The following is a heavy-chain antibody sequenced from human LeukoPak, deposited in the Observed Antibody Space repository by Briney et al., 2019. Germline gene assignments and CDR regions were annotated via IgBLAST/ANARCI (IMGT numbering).Heavy chain of an antibody. CDR2: ISGSDSSTYYTDSAEGST. CDR1: GFTFMSYA. Sequence: GGSLRLSCEASGFTFMSYAMSWVRQAPGKGLQWVSGISGSDSSTYYTDSAEGSTYYTDSAEGRFTISRDNSKNTVYLQINSLRAEDTAVYYCEECMSATGVCLNFDSWGQGILVTVSS. CDR3: EECMSATGVCLNFDS. D-gene: IGHD2-8*01. V-gene: IGHV3-23*01. J-gene: IGHJ4*02.